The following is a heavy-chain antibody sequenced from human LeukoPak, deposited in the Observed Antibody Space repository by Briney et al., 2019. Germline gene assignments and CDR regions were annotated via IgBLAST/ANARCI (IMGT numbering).Heavy chain of an antibody. D-gene: IGHD2-21*01. V-gene: IGHV3-7*01. CDR2: IKEDGTSK. Sequence: PGGSLRLSCAVSGLTFSSNWMYWVRQAPGKGLEWVANIKEDGTSKYYVDSVKGRFIISRDNAKNSLYLHMNSLRVEDTAVYFCASGDSIDYWGQGTLVTVSS. CDR1: GLTFSSNW. CDR3: ASGDSIDY. J-gene: IGHJ4*02.